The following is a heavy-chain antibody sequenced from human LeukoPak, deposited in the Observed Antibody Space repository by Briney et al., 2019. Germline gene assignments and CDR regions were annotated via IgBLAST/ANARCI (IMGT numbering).Heavy chain of an antibody. Sequence: ASVKVSCKASGYTFTGYYMHWVRQAPGQGLEWMGWINPNSGGTNYAQKFQGRVTMTRDTSISTAYMELSRLRSDDTAVYYCARPRVPAARPEDYWAQGTLVTVSS. CDR2: INPNSGGT. D-gene: IGHD2-2*01. CDR3: ARPRVPAARPEDY. J-gene: IGHJ4*02. CDR1: GYTFTGYY. V-gene: IGHV1-2*02.